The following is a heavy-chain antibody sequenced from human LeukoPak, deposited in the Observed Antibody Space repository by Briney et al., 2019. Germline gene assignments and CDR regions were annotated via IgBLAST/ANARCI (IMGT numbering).Heavy chain of an antibody. CDR3: ARGYSSSWYVHYYYMDV. CDR1: GFTFSDYH. D-gene: IGHD6-13*01. J-gene: IGHJ6*03. Sequence: GGSLRLSCAASGFTFSDYHMSWIRQAPGKGLEWVSYISSSGSTVYYADSVKGRFTISRDNAKNSLYLQMNSLRAEDTAVYYCARGYSSSWYVHYYYMDVWGKGTTVTVSS. CDR2: ISSSGSTV. V-gene: IGHV3-11*01.